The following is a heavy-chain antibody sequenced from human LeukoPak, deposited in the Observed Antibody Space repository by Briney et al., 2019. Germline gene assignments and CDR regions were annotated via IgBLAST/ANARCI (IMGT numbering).Heavy chain of an antibody. D-gene: IGHD6-6*01. Sequence: ASVKVSCKASGGTFSSYNIIWVRQAPGQGLEWMGRIIPILGLANYTQKFQGRVTITADKSTSTAYMELSSLRSEDTAVYYCARDWAASIAARHWGQGTLVTVSS. V-gene: IGHV1-69*04. J-gene: IGHJ4*02. CDR3: ARDWAASIAARH. CDR2: IIPILGLA. CDR1: GGTFSSYN.